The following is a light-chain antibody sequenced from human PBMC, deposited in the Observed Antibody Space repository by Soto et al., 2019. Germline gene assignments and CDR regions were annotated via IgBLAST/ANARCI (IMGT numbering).Light chain of an antibody. J-gene: IGLJ1*01. V-gene: IGLV2-14*03. Sequence: QSALTQPASVSGSPGQSITISCTGTSSDVGGYNYISWYQQHPGKAPKFIIYDVRNRPSGVSNRFSGSKSGNTASLTISGLQAEDEADYYCSSYTSSSTRLYVFGTGTKVTVL. CDR1: SSDVGGYNY. CDR3: SSYTSSSTRLYV. CDR2: DVR.